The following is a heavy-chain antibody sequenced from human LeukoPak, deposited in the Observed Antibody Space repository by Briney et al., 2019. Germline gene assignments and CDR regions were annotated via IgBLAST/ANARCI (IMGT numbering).Heavy chain of an antibody. CDR1: RGSISSGSYY. Sequence: ASETLSLTCTVSRGSISSGSYYWSWIRQPPGKGLEWIGYIYYSGGTYYNPSLKSRLTISVDTSKNQFSLKLSSVTAADTAVYYCVRRRASGFGELIDYWGQGTLVTVSS. CDR3: VRRRASGFGELIDY. CDR2: IYYSGGT. D-gene: IGHD3-10*01. J-gene: IGHJ4*02. V-gene: IGHV4-30-4*01.